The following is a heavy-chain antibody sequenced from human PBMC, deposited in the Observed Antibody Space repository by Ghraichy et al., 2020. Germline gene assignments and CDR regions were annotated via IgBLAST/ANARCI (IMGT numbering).Heavy chain of an antibody. CDR3: ARVAYYYGSGSYFD. V-gene: IGHV3-48*02. Sequence: GGSLRLSCAASGFTFSSYSMNWVRQAPGKGLEWVSYISSSSSTIYYADSVKGRFTISRDNAKNSLYLQMNSLRDEDTAVYYCARVAYYYGSGSYFDWGQGTLVTVSS. CDR2: ISSSSSTI. D-gene: IGHD3-10*01. CDR1: GFTFSSYS. J-gene: IGHJ4*02.